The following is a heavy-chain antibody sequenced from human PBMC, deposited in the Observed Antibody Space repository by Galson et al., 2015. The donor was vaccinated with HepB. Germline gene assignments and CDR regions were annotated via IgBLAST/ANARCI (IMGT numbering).Heavy chain of an antibody. J-gene: IGHJ4*02. V-gene: IGHV3-21*01. CDR1: GFTFSPYS. CDR3: ARELLVGGGLDS. D-gene: IGHD6-6*01. CDR2: IVISTSYI. Sequence: SLRLSCAASGFTFSPYSMTWVRQAPGKGLEWVSSIVISTSYIYYADSVKGRFSISRDNAKNSLYLQMNSLRAEDTAVYYCARELLVGGGLDSWGQGTLVTVSS.